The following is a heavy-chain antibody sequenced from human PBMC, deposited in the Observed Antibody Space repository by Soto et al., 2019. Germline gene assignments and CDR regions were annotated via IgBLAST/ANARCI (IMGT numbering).Heavy chain of an antibody. CDR1: GFTFSSYA. J-gene: IGHJ4*02. Sequence: PGGSLRLSCAASGFTFSSYAMSWVRQAPGKGLEWVSAISGSGGSTYYADSVKGRFTISRDNSKNTLYLQMNSLRAEDTAVYYWPTFTRLCPKGVSYPTPFDYWGQEPLV. D-gene: IGHD2-8*01. CDR2: ISGSGGST. CDR3: PTFTRLCPKGVSYPTPFDY. V-gene: IGHV3-23*01.